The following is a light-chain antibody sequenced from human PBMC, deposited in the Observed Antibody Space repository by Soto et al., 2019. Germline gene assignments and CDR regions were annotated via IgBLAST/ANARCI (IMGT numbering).Light chain of an antibody. CDR1: SGHSSYA. CDR2: LNSDGSH. J-gene: IGLJ2*01. CDR3: QTWGSGTVV. V-gene: IGLV4-69*01. Sequence: QPVLTQSPSASDSLGASVKLTCTLSSGHSSYAIAWHQQQPEKGPRYLMKLNSDGSHSKGDGIPDRFSGSSSGAERYLTISSLQSEDEADYYCQTWGSGTVVFGGGTQLTVL.